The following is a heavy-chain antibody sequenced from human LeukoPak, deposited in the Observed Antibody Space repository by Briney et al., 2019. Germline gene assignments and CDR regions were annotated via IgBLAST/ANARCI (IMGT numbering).Heavy chain of an antibody. Sequence: ASETLSLTCTVSAGSISSYYWSWIRQPPGKGLEWIGYIYYSGSTNYNPSLKSRVTISVDTSKNQFSLKLSSVTAADTAVYYCARDRLIADAFDIWGQGTMVTVSS. CDR2: IYYSGST. J-gene: IGHJ3*02. D-gene: IGHD2/OR15-2a*01. CDR3: ARDRLIADAFDI. V-gene: IGHV4-59*01. CDR1: AGSISSYY.